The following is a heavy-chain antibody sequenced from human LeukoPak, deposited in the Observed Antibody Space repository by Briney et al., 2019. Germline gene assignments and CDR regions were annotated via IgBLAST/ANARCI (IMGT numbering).Heavy chain of an antibody. CDR1: GFTFSNAW. CDR3: TTTYMVRQEILSDY. V-gene: IGHV3-15*01. Sequence: NHGGSLRLSCAASGFTFSNAWMSWVRQAPGKGLEWVGRIKSKTDGGTTDYAAPVKGRFTISRDDSKNTLYLQMNSLKTEDTAVYYCTTTYMVRQEILSDYWGQGTLVTVSS. J-gene: IGHJ4*02. D-gene: IGHD3-10*01. CDR2: IKSKTDGGTT.